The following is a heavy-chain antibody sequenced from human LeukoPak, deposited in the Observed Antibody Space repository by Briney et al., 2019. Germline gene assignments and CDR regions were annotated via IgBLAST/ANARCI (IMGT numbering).Heavy chain of an antibody. CDR2: INWNGGST. CDR1: GFTFDDYG. D-gene: IGHD2-15*01. Sequence: GGSLRLSCAASGFTFDDYGMSWVRQAPGKGLEWVSGINWNGGSTTYADSVKGRFTISRDNAKNSLYLQMNSLRAEDTALYYCARDGGDCSGDSCYVDYWGQGTLVTVSS. V-gene: IGHV3-20*04. CDR3: ARDGGDCSGDSCYVDY. J-gene: IGHJ4*02.